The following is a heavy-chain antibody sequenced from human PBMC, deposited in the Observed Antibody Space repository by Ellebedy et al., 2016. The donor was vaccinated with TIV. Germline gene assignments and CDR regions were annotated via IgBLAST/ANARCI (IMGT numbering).Heavy chain of an antibody. J-gene: IGHJ4*02. Sequence: PGGSLRLSCTASGFTFGDYTINRVRQAPGKGLEWIGFIRSKAFGVTTEYAASVKGRFTISRDDSKSIAYLQMNSLKTEDTAVFYCTRDPDYSDINSYYPFDYWGQGTLVTVSS. CDR3: TRDPDYSDINSYYPFDY. V-gene: IGHV3-49*04. D-gene: IGHD3-10*01. CDR2: IRSKAFGVTT. CDR1: GFTFGDYT.